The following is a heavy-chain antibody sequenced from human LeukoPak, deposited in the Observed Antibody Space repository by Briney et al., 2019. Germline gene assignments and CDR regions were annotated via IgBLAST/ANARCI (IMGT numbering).Heavy chain of an antibody. V-gene: IGHV3-7*03. CDR3: ARRNAMDV. CDR1: GFPFSRYW. Sequence: PGGSLRLSCVASGFPFSRYWMSWARQAPGKGLEWVANINRDGSERYYVDSVKGRFTISRDDAKSSLYLQMNSLRAEDTAVYYCARRNAMDVWGQGTTVIVFS. J-gene: IGHJ6*02. CDR2: INRDGSER.